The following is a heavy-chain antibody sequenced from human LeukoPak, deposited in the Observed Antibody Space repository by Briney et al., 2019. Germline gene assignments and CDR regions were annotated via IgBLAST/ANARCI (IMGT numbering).Heavy chain of an antibody. CDR1: RFTFSNDA. J-gene: IGHJ4*02. Sequence: PGGSLRLSCAASRFTFSNDAMSWVRRAPGKGLEWVSAISGSGGSTFYADSVKGRFTISRDNSKNTLYLQMNSLRADDTAVYYCVKVGGGFNPTLYFDFWGQGTLVTVSS. D-gene: IGHD3-16*01. CDR2: ISGSGGST. V-gene: IGHV3-23*01. CDR3: VKVGGGFNPTLYFDF.